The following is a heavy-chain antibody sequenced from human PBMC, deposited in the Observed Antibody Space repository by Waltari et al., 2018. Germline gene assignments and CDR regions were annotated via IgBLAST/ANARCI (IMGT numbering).Heavy chain of an antibody. Sequence: QLQLQESGPGLVKPSEPVSLTCTASGGSIGGAAYYWGRVRQPPGKGLEFLACIFYSGATYYNPSLESRVTISVDTSKNHFSLELTSVTDADTAVYYCARQDYYYVKGYFDLWGRGTLVTVSS. CDR1: GGSIGGAAYY. J-gene: IGHJ2*01. D-gene: IGHD3-22*01. V-gene: IGHV4-39*01. CDR2: IFYSGAT. CDR3: ARQDYYYVKGYFDL.